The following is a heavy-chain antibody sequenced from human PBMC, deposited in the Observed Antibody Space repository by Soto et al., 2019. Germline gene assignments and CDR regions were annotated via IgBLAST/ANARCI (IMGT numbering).Heavy chain of an antibody. CDR1: GGSISGHY. V-gene: IGHV4-59*11. CDR3: ARVGSSGWSPDY. CDR2: IFYTGST. D-gene: IGHD6-19*01. J-gene: IGHJ4*02. Sequence: KPSETLSLTCTVSGGSISGHYWIWIRQSPGRGLEWIGYIFYTGSTNYNPSLKSRVTLSVDTSKNQFSLRLSSVTAADTAVYYCARVGSSGWSPDYWGQGTLVTVSS.